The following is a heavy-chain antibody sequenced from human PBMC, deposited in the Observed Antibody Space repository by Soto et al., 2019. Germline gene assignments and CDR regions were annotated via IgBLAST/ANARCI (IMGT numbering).Heavy chain of an antibody. D-gene: IGHD3-16*01. Sequence: ASVTVYCKASGGTFSSYTISWVRQAPGQGLEWMGRIIPILGIANYAQKFQGRVTITADKSTSTAYMELSSLRSEDTAVYYCARALSTSYYYYYMDVWGKGTTVTVSS. CDR3: ARALSTSYYYYYMDV. J-gene: IGHJ6*03. CDR2: IIPILGIA. CDR1: GGTFSSYT. V-gene: IGHV1-69*02.